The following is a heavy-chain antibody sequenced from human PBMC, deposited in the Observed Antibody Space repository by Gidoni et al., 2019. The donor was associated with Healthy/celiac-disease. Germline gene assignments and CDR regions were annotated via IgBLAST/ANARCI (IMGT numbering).Heavy chain of an antibody. CDR1: GYSISSGYY. D-gene: IGHD1-7*01. V-gene: IGHV4-38-2*01. J-gene: IGHJ5*02. CDR2: IYHSGST. Sequence: QVQLQESGPGLVKPSETLSLTCAVSGYSISSGYYWGWIRQPPGKGLEWIGSIYHSGSTYYNPSLKSRVTISVDTSKIQFSLKLSSVTAADTAVYYCARGGNWNSNWFDPWGQGTLVTVSS. CDR3: ARGGNWNSNWFDP.